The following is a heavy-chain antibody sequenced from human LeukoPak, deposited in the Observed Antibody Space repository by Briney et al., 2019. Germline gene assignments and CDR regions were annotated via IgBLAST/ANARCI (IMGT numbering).Heavy chain of an antibody. Sequence: ASETLSLTCSVSGGSIAVNHYYWGWIRQPPGKGLEWIGSGLYTGNTYSNPSLRSRVTISVDTSKNEFSLKMNSVTAADTAVYYCAREHRSSKYFDSWGQGALMIVSS. CDR1: GGSIAVNHYY. CDR3: AREHRSSKYFDS. CDR2: GLYTGNT. V-gene: IGHV4-39*02. J-gene: IGHJ4*02. D-gene: IGHD6-6*01.